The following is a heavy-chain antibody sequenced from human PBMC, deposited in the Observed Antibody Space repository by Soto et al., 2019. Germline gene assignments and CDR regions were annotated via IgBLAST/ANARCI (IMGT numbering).Heavy chain of an antibody. CDR3: VKVDWYSVDC. Sequence: GASVKVSCSASGFTFQNYVIHWVRQAPGKGLEYVSAIGAKGDATYADSVKGRFSISRDNSKNSLFLQMTNVTFEDTATYFCVKVDWYSVDCWGQGALVIVS. CDR1: GFTFQNYV. CDR2: IGAKGDAT. V-gene: IGHV3-64D*06. D-gene: IGHD2-21*02. J-gene: IGHJ4*02.